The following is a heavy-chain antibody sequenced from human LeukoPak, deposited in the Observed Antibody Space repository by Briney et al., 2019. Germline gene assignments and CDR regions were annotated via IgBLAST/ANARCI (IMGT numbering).Heavy chain of an antibody. V-gene: IGHV3-74*01. CDR1: GFTFSSYW. CDR3: ARDWKLDY. CDR2: IFSDGITT. J-gene: IGHJ4*02. D-gene: IGHD1-1*01. Sequence: TGGSLRLSCAASGFTFSSYWMHWVRQAPGKGLVWVSRIFSDGITTNYADSVKGRFTISRDNAKNTLYLQMNSLKAEDTALYYCARDWKLDYWGRGTPVTVSS.